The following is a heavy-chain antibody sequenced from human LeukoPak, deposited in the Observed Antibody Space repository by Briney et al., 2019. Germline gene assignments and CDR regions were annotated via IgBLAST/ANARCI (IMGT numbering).Heavy chain of an antibody. CDR1: GFTLSIYW. Sequence: GGSLRLSCAASGFTLSIYWMTWVRQTPGKGLEWVGNINPDGSVKNYVDSVKGRFTISRDNAENSVYLQMNSLRAEDTAVYYCAKVLRWLQSEYYFDYWGQGTLVTVSS. CDR2: INPDGSVK. D-gene: IGHD5-24*01. CDR3: AKVLRWLQSEYYFDY. V-gene: IGHV3-7*01. J-gene: IGHJ4*02.